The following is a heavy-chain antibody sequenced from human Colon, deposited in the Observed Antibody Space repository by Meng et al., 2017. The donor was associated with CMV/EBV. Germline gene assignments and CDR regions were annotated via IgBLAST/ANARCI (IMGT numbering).Heavy chain of an antibody. V-gene: IGHV1-18*01. CDR2: ISVYHGDT. D-gene: IGHD2-2*01. J-gene: IGHJ3*02. CDR1: GYWFTSYG. CDR3: ARNYCSSVNCNLGDGLNM. Sequence: ASVKVSCKASGYWFTSYGIDWVRQAPGQGLEWMGWISVYHGDTAYAHKFQDRVTMTTDTSTGTAYMELRRLTSDDTADYYCARNYCSSVNCNLGDGLNMWGQGTRVTVSS.